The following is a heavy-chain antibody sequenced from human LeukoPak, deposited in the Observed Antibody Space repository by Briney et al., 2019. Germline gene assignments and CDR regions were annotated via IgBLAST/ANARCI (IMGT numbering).Heavy chain of an antibody. CDR2: IYYTGRA. Sequence: SETLSLTCTVSGGSISRYYRSLNRPPPGKGLGLIAYIYYTGRANLNHSLESRVTISVDTSKNQYSLKLRSVPAADTVVYYGARDRGYGMDAWGQGTTVTVSS. V-gene: IGHV4-59*01. CDR1: GGSISRYY. J-gene: IGHJ6*02. CDR3: ARDRGYGMDA.